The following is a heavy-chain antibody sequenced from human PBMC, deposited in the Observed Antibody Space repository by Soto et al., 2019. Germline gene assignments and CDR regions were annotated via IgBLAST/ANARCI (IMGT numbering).Heavy chain of an antibody. D-gene: IGHD3-22*01. Sequence: EVQLVESGGGLVQPGGSLRLSCAASGFTVSSNYMSWVRQAPGKGLEWVSVIYSGGSTYYADSVKGRFTISRDNSKNTLYLQMDRLRGGETAVYYCASGYYDSSGYYSPDYWGQGTLVTVSS. V-gene: IGHV3-66*01. CDR1: GFTVSSNY. CDR2: IYSGGST. J-gene: IGHJ4*02. CDR3: ASGYYDSSGYYSPDY.